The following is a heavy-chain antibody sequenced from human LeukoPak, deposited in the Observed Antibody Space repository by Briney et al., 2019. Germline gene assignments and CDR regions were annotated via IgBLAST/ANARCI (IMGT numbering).Heavy chain of an antibody. Sequence: GGSLRLSCAASGFTFSSYSTNWVRQAPGKGLEWVSYISGSSNTIYYADSVKGRFTISRDNAKNSLYLQMNSLRAEDTAVYYCARIGYYDSSGYYHYYYYMDVWGKGTTVTVSS. CDR2: ISGSSNTI. D-gene: IGHD3-22*01. V-gene: IGHV3-48*01. CDR1: GFTFSSYS. CDR3: ARIGYYDSSGYYHYYYYMDV. J-gene: IGHJ6*03.